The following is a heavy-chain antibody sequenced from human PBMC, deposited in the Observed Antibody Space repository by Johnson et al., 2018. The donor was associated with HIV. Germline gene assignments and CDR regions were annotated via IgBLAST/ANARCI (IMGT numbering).Heavy chain of an antibody. CDR1: GFTFSSYA. Sequence: QVQLLESGGGLVKPGGSLRLSCAASGFTFSSYAMHWVRQAPGKGLEWVAVISSDGSNEYYADSVRGRFTISRDSSKSALYLQMNSLRAEDTALYYCAKGYSSSWYLDVFDIWGQGTMVTVSS. D-gene: IGHD6-13*01. J-gene: IGHJ3*02. V-gene: IGHV3-30*04. CDR3: AKGYSSSWYLDVFDI. CDR2: ISSDGSNE.